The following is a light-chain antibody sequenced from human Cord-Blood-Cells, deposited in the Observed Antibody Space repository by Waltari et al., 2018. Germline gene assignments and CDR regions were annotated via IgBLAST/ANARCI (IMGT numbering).Light chain of an antibody. Sequence: QSALTQPASVSGSPGQSITISCTGTSSDVGSYNLVSWYQQHPGKAPKLMIYEGSKRPARVSNRFPGSKSGNTAPLTIAGLQAEDEADYYCCSYAGSSTVVFGGGTKLTVL. CDR3: CSYAGSSTVV. CDR2: EGS. J-gene: IGLJ3*02. CDR1: SSDVGSYNL. V-gene: IGLV2-23*01.